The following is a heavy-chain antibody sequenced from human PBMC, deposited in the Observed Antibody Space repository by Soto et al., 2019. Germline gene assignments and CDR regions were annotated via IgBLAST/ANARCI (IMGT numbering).Heavy chain of an antibody. CDR3: ARGLWSGYPRQYYFDY. CDR1: GGSFSGYY. Sequence: SETLSLTCAVYGGSFSGYYWSWIHQPPGKGLEWIGEINHSGSTNYNPSLKSRVTISVDTSKNQFSLKLSSVTAADTAVYYCARGLWSGYPRQYYFDYWGQGTLVTVSS. CDR2: INHSGST. J-gene: IGHJ4*02. V-gene: IGHV4-34*01. D-gene: IGHD3-3*01.